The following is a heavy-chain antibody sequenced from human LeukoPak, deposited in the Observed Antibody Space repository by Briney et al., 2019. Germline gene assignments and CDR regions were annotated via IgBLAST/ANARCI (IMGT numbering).Heavy chain of an antibody. J-gene: IGHJ4*02. CDR3: ARDQYDILTGYYVDY. Sequence: PGGSLRLSCAASGFTFSSYSMNWVRQAPGKGLEWVSYISSSSSTIYYADSVKGRFTISRDNAKNSLYLQMNSLRDEDTAVYYCARDQYDILTGYYVDYWGQGTLVTASS. CDR1: GFTFSSYS. D-gene: IGHD3-9*01. V-gene: IGHV3-48*02. CDR2: ISSSSSTI.